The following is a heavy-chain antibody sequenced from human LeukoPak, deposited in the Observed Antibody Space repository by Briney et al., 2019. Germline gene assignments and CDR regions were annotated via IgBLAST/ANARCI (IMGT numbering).Heavy chain of an antibody. CDR3: ARVLGTGYASGWFGGAFDY. CDR1: GFAFSTYW. V-gene: IGHV3-74*03. D-gene: IGHD6-19*01. CDR2: LNSDGSIT. Sequence: PGGSRRLSCEASGFAFSTYWMHWVRQAPGKGLVWVSRLNSDGSITTYADSVKGRFTISRDNAKNTLYLQMNSLRAEDTAVYYCARVLGTGYASGWFGGAFDYWGQRSLVTVSS. J-gene: IGHJ4*02.